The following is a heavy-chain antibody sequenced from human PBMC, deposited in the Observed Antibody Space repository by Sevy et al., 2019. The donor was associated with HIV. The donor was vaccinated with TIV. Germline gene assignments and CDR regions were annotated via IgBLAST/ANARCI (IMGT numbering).Heavy chain of an antibody. Sequence: GGSLRLSCAASRFTFSSYWMSWVRQAPGKGLEWVANIKQDGSEKYYVDSVKGRFTISRDNAKNSLYLQMNSLRAEDTAVYYCARVSAKLDILTGYYQYYFDYWGQGTLVTVSS. V-gene: IGHV3-7*03. CDR3: ARVSAKLDILTGYYQYYFDY. CDR2: IKQDGSEK. J-gene: IGHJ4*02. D-gene: IGHD3-9*01. CDR1: RFTFSSYW.